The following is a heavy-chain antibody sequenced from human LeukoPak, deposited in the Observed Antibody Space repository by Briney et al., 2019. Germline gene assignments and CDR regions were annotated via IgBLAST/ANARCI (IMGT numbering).Heavy chain of an antibody. CDR3: ARALRYFDWLLLGNPYYFDY. V-gene: IGHV3-7*04. CDR2: IKQDGSEK. J-gene: IGHJ4*02. CDR1: GFTFSSYW. D-gene: IGHD3-9*01. Sequence: GGSLRLSCAASGFTFSSYWMSWVRQAPGKELEWVANIKQDGSEKCYVDSVKGRFTISRDNAKNSLYLQMNSLRAEDTAVYYCARALRYFDWLLLGNPYYFDYWGQGTLVTVSS.